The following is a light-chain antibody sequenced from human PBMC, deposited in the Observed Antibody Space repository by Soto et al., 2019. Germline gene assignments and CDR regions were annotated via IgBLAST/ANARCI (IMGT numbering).Light chain of an antibody. CDR3: QQYGSSPQT. CDR1: QSVSSSY. CDR2: GAS. V-gene: IGKV3-20*01. Sequence: VVLAQSPGTLSLSPGKRATLSCRPSQSVSSSYLAWYQQKPGQAPRLLIYGASSRATGIPDRFSGSGSGTDFTLTISRLEPEDFAVYYCQQYGSSPQTFGQGTKVDIK. J-gene: IGKJ1*01.